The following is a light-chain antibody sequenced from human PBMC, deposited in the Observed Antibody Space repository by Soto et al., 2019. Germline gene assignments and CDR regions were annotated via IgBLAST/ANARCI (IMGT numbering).Light chain of an antibody. J-gene: IGKJ1*01. Sequence: DIQMTQSPSTLSASVGDRVTITCRASQNIRSRLAWFQQKPGKAPKLLIYDASSLESGVPQRFSGSGSGTEFTLTISSLQPDDFATYYCQHYNSYSEAVGQGTKVDIK. CDR2: DAS. CDR1: QNIRSR. V-gene: IGKV1-5*01. CDR3: QHYNSYSEA.